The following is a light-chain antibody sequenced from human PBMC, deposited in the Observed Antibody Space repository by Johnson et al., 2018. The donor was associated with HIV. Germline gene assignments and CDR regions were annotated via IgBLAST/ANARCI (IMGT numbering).Light chain of an antibody. J-gene: IGLJ1*01. CDR2: DNN. CDR1: SSNIGNNY. V-gene: IGLV1-51*01. CDR3: GTWDSSLSLLYV. Sequence: QSVLTQQPSMSAAPGQRVTISCSGSSSNIGNNYVSWYQQVPGAAPKLLIYDNNRRPSGIPDRFSGSKSGTSATLGITGLQTGDEADYYCGTWDSSLSLLYVFGTGTKVTVL.